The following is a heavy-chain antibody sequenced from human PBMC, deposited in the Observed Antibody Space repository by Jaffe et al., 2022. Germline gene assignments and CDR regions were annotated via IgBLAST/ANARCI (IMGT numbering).Heavy chain of an antibody. CDR1: GGSISSSSYY. CDR2: IYYSGST. J-gene: IGHJ6*03. CDR3: ARRFEDWLSPGAGRYYMDV. D-gene: IGHD3-9*01. V-gene: IGHV4-39*01. Sequence: QLQLQESGPGLVKPSETLSLTCTVSGGSISSSSYYWGWIRQPPGKGLEWIGSIYYSGSTYYNPSLKSRVTISVDTSKNQFSLKLSSVTAADTAVYYCARRFEDWLSPGAGRYYMDVWGKGTTVTVSS.